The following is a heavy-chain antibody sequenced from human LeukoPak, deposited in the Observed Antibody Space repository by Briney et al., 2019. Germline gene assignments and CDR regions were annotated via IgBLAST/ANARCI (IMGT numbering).Heavy chain of an antibody. J-gene: IGHJ4*02. V-gene: IGHV4-34*01. Sequence: SETLSLTCAVYGGSFSGHYWSWIRQPPGKGLEWIGEINHSGSTNYNPSLKSRVTISVDTSKNQFSLKLSSVTAADTAVYYCARRGSITIFGVVIRWPIGYWGQGTLVTVSS. CDR3: ARRGSITIFGVVIRWPIGY. CDR1: GGSFSGHY. CDR2: INHSGST. D-gene: IGHD3-3*01.